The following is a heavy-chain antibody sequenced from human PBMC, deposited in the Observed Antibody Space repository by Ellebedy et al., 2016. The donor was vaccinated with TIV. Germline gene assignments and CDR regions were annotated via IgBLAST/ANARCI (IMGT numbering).Heavy chain of an antibody. Sequence: AASVKVSCKTSGYSFATYGINWVRQAPGQGLEWMGWISPNNNNTNTAQKFQGRVSMTADTSTNTAYMELRSLRPDDTAVYYCARVRVGGAWYPRDAFDIWGQGTMITVSS. D-gene: IGHD6-19*01. V-gene: IGHV1-18*04. CDR3: ARVRVGGAWYPRDAFDI. J-gene: IGHJ3*02. CDR1: GYSFATYG. CDR2: ISPNNNNT.